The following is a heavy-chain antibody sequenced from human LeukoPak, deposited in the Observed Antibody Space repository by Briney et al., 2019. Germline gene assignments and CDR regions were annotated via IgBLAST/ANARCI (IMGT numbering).Heavy chain of an antibody. J-gene: IGHJ4*02. D-gene: IGHD3-10*01. CDR2: TDPSGGST. Sequence: GASVKVSCKASGYTFTSYYMHWVRQAPGQGLEWMGITDPSGGSTSYAQKFQGRVTMTRDTSTSTVYMELSSLRSEDTAVYYCARTLNYYGSGSYYSYFDYWGQGTLVTVSS. CDR1: GYTFTSYY. V-gene: IGHV1-46*01. CDR3: ARTLNYYGSGSYYSYFDY.